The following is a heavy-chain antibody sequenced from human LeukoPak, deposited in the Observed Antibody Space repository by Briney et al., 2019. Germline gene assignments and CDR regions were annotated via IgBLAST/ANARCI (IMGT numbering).Heavy chain of an antibody. D-gene: IGHD2-15*01. CDR3: ASTSGGSGSIFADDAFDI. CDR2: MNPNSGNT. CDR1: GYTFTSYD. J-gene: IGHJ3*02. V-gene: IGHV1-8*01. Sequence: ASVKVSCKASGYTFTSYDINWVRQATGQGPEWMGWMNPNSGNTGYAQKFQGRVTMTRNTSISTAYMELSSLRSEDTAVYYCASTSGGSGSIFADDAFDIWGQGTMVTVSS.